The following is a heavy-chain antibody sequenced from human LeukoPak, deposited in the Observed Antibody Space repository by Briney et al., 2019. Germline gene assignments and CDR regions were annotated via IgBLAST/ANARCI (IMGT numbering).Heavy chain of an antibody. CDR2: IYIGGTT. CDR3: ASSTVTTRGVGDFDL. D-gene: IGHD4-17*01. Sequence: PGGSLRLSCAASGFIVSSNYMSWVRQAPGKGLEWVSVIYIGGTTYYADSVKGRFTISRDNSKNTLYLQMNSLRAEDTAVYYCASSTVTTRGVGDFDLWGHGTWVTVSS. CDR1: GFIVSSNY. V-gene: IGHV3-66*01. J-gene: IGHJ3*01.